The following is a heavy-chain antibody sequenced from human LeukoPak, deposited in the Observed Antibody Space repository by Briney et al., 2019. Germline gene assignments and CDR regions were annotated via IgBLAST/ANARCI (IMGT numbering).Heavy chain of an antibody. D-gene: IGHD1-26*01. J-gene: IGHJ4*02. CDR1: GGTFSSYA. V-gene: IGHV1-69*05. CDR2: IIPIFGTA. Sequence: GASVKVSCKASGGTFSSYAINWVRQAPGQGLEWMGGIIPIFGTANYAQKFQGRLTITTDESTSTAYTELSSLRSEDTAVYYCARVFARGGEISGSYYYYWGQGTLVTVSS. CDR3: ARVFARGGEISGSYYYY.